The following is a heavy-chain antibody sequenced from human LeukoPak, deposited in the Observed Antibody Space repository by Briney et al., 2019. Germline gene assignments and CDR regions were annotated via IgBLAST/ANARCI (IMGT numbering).Heavy chain of an antibody. CDR2: IYTSGST. D-gene: IGHD3-16*01. Sequence: SSETLSLTCTVSGGSISSYYWSWIRQPAGKGLEWIGRIYTSGSTNYNPSLKSRVTMSVDTSKNQFSLKLSSVTAADTAVYYCARDGGYGGTRYYFDYWGQGTLVTVSS. V-gene: IGHV4-4*07. CDR1: GGSISSYY. CDR3: ARDGGYGGTRYYFDY. J-gene: IGHJ4*02.